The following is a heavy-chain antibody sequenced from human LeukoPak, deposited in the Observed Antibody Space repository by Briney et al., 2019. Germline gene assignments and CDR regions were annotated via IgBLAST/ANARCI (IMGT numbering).Heavy chain of an antibody. CDR1: GFTFSSYG. J-gene: IGHJ1*01. CDR3: ARAQDYCSGGSCYGYFQH. Sequence: GRSLRLSCAASGFTFSSYGMHWVRQAPGKGLEWVAGISYDGRSKEYVDSVKGRFTISRDKSKNTLFLQMNSLRAEDTAVYYCARAQDYCSGGSCYGYFQHWGQGSLVTVSS. V-gene: IGHV3-30*03. D-gene: IGHD2-15*01. CDR2: ISYDGRSK.